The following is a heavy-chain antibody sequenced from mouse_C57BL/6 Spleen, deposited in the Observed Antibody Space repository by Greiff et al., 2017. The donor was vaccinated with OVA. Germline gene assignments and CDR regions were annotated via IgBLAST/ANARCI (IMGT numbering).Heavy chain of an antibody. D-gene: IGHD2-4*01. V-gene: IGHV1-18*01. CDR3: ARGDDYDGDWYFDV. Sequence: EVQLQQSGPELVKPGASVKIPCKASGYTFTDYNMDWVKQSHGKSLEWIGDINPNNGGTIYNQKFKGKATLTVDKSSSTAYMELRSLTSEDTAVYYCARGDDYDGDWYFDVWGTGTTVTVSS. J-gene: IGHJ1*03. CDR1: GYTFTDYN. CDR2: INPNNGGT.